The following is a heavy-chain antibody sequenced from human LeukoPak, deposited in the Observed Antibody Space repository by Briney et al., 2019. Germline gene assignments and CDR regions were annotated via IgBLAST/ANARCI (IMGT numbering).Heavy chain of an antibody. J-gene: IGHJ4*02. CDR3: AKESLRVVPSATFDY. Sequence: SETLSLTCAVYSRSFTGYYWNWIRQSPGKGLEWIGEIDHTGSSSSNPSFKSRVTLSVDTSKNQFSLNLRSVTAEDTAVYYCAKESLRVVPSATFDYWGQGTLVTVSS. V-gene: IGHV4-34*01. CDR1: SRSFTGYY. CDR2: IDHTGSS. D-gene: IGHD2-2*01.